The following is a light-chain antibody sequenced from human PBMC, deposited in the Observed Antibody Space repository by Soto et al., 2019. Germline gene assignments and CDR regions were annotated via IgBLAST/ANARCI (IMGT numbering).Light chain of an antibody. J-gene: IGKJ3*01. CDR2: DAS. CDR1: QSVGSN. Sequence: EIVLTQSPATLSLSLGERATLSCRASQSVGSNLAWYQHKPGQAPRLLIYDASNRASGAPARFSGSGSGTDFTLTISSLEPEDFAIYHCQQRSNWPPIFTFGPGTKVDIK. CDR3: QQRSNWPPIFT. V-gene: IGKV3-11*01.